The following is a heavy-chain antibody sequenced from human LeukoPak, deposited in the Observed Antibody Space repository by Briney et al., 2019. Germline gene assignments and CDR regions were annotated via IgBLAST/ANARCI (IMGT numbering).Heavy chain of an antibody. Sequence: AGGTLRLSCAASGFTVSSNYMNWVRQAPGKGLEWVSVIYSGGSTYYADSVKGRFTISRDNSKNTLYLQMNSLRAEDTAVYYCARDLGIRVAFDIWGQGTMVTVSS. V-gene: IGHV3-66*01. CDR1: GFTVSSNY. CDR3: ARDLGIRVAFDI. CDR2: IYSGGST. D-gene: IGHD1-26*01. J-gene: IGHJ3*02.